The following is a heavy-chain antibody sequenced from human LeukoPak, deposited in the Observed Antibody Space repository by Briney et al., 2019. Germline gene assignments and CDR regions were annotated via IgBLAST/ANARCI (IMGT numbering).Heavy chain of an antibody. CDR3: ARVESSYAPFDY. J-gene: IGHJ4*02. V-gene: IGHV4-59*01. Sequence: SETLSLTCTVSGGSISSFYWSWIRQPPGKGLEWIGHIHYSGNTNYNPSLKSRVTISIDTSKTQFSLRLSSVTAADTAVYYCARVESSYAPFDYWGQGTLVTVSS. D-gene: IGHD2-2*01. CDR1: GGSISSFY. CDR2: IHYSGNT.